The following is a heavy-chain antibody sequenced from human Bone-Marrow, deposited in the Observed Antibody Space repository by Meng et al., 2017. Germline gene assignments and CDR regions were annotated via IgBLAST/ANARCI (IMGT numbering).Heavy chain of an antibody. D-gene: IGHD3-22*01. Sequence: GESLKISCEASGFILNHYPMHWVRQAPGKGLEWVAVISFDGSRQYYADSVKGRFTISRDNSKNVVFLQMHSLRPEDTAVYFCARDLLYYYDGSGFPLPSYFFDYWGQGTLVTVSS. CDR2: ISFDGSRQ. V-gene: IGHV3-30*04. CDR1: GFILNHYP. CDR3: ARDLLYYYDGSGFPLPSYFFDY. J-gene: IGHJ4*02.